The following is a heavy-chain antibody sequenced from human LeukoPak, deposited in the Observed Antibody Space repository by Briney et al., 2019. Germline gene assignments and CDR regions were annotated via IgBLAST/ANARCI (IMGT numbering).Heavy chain of an antibody. CDR2: IYPADSDT. CDR1: GYNFNIYW. CDR3: ARPGSSVRPYYFDY. Sequence: GESLKISCKGSGYNFNIYWIAWVRQMPGKGLEWMGIIYPADSDTRYSPSFQGQVTISADKSISTAYLQWSSLKASDTAMYYCARPGSSVRPYYFDYWGQGTLVTVSS. V-gene: IGHV5-51*01. D-gene: IGHD3-10*01. J-gene: IGHJ4*02.